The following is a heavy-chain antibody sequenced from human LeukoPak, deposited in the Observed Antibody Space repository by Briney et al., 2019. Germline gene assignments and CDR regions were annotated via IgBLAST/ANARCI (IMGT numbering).Heavy chain of an antibody. CDR2: IYYNGIT. CDR3: ARGGGEGRYDYVWGSYRYYYFEN. V-gene: IGHV4-59*01. J-gene: IGHJ4*02. Sequence: PSETLSLTCTVSGGSISSYYWSWIRQPPGKGLEWIGYIYYNGITNYNPSLTSRVTISVDTSKNQFSLKLSSVTAADTAVYYCARGGGEGRYDYVWGSYRYYYFENWGQGALVTVSS. D-gene: IGHD3-16*02. CDR1: GGSISSYY.